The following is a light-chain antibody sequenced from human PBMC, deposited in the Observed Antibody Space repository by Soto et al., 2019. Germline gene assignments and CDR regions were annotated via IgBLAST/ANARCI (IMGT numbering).Light chain of an antibody. CDR1: ISNIGSNS. J-gene: IGLJ3*02. V-gene: IGLV1-44*01. CDR2: YND. Sequence: QSMLTQTPSASGTPGQRVTISCSGSISNIGSNSVSWYRHLPGTAPKLLMYYNDQRPSGVPDRFSGSKSGTSASLAISGLQSEDEADYYCAAWDDRLRGLVLGGGTKLTVL. CDR3: AAWDDRLRGLV.